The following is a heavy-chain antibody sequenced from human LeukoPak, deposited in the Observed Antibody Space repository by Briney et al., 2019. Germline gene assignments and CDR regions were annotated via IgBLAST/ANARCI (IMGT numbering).Heavy chain of an antibody. CDR2: ISGSGGTT. CDR3: AKDLAIVGASPRPFDY. V-gene: IGHV3-23*01. J-gene: IGHJ4*02. D-gene: IGHD1-26*01. CDR1: GFTFSSYG. Sequence: GGSLRLSCAASGFTFSSYGMSWVRQAPGKGLEWVSAISGSGGTTYYADSVKGRFTISRDNSKNTLYLQMNSLRAEDTAVYYCAKDLAIVGASPRPFDYWGQGTLVTVSS.